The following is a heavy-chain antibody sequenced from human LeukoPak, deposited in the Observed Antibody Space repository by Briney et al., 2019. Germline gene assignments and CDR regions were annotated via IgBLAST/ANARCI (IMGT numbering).Heavy chain of an antibody. J-gene: IGHJ4*02. V-gene: IGHV3-74*01. Sequence: PGGSLRLSCAASGFTFSSYWMHWVRQAPGKGLVWVSRINSDGSSTSYADSVKGRFTIFRDNAKNTLYLQMNSLRVEDTAVYYCAGPRLTHYYSSGSYAYWGQGTLVTVSS. D-gene: IGHD3-10*01. CDR1: GFTFSSYW. CDR2: INSDGSST. CDR3: AGPRLTHYYSSGSYAY.